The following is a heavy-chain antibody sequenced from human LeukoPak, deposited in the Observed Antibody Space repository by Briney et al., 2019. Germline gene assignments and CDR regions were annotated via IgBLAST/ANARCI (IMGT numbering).Heavy chain of an antibody. D-gene: IGHD4-17*01. V-gene: IGHV1-46*01. Sequence: ASVKVSCKASGYTFTIYYMHWVRQAPGQGLEWMGIINPSAGSTSYAQKFQGGITMTGDTSTSTVYMELNSLRAEDTAVYYCARDDYGDYGDAFDIWGQGTMVTVSS. CDR2: INPSAGST. CDR3: ARDDYGDYGDAFDI. CDR1: GYTFTIYY. J-gene: IGHJ3*02.